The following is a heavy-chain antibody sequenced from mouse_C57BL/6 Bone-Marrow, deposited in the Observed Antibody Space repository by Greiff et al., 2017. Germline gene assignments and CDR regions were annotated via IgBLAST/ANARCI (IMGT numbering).Heavy chain of an antibody. CDR3: ARGGIYYGNYWYVDV. V-gene: IGHV1-59*01. D-gene: IGHD2-1*01. CDR1: GYTFTSYW. J-gene: IGHJ1*03. CDR2: IDPSDSYT. Sequence: QVQLQQPGAELVRPGTSVKLSCKASGYTFTSYWMHWVKQRPGQGLEWIGVIDPSDSYTNYNQKFKGKATLTVDTSSSTAYMQLSSLTSEDSAVYDCARGGIYYGNYWYVDVWGTGTTVTVSS.